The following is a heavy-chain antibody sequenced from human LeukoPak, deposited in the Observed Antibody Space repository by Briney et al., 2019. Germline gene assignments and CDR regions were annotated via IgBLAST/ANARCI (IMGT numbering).Heavy chain of an antibody. D-gene: IGHD1-14*01. V-gene: IGHV3-30*18. Sequence: RRSLRLSCAASGFTFSSYGMHWVRQAPGKGLEWVAVISYDGSNKYYADSVKGRFTISRDNSKNTLYLQMNSLRAEDTAVYYCANGMGPRTYYYYGMDVWGQGTTVTVSS. J-gene: IGHJ6*02. CDR3: ANGMGPRTYYYYGMDV. CDR1: GFTFSSYG. CDR2: ISYDGSNK.